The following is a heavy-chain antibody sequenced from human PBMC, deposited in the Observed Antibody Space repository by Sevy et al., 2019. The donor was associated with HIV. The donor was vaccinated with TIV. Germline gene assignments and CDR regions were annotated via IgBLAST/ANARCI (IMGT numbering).Heavy chain of an antibody. CDR2: ISGSGGST. CDR3: GKRVTIQGFDP. J-gene: IGHJ5*02. D-gene: IGHD4-4*01. Sequence: GGSLRLSCAASGFTFSSYAMSWVRQAPGKGLEWVSAISGSGGSTYYADSVKGRFTISRDNSKNTLYLQMNSLRAEDKGGLYRGKRVTIQGFDPWGQGTLVTVSS. V-gene: IGHV3-23*01. CDR1: GFTFSSYA.